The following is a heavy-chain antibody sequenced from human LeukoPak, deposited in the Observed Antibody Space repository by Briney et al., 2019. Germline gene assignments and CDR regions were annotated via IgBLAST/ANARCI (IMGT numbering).Heavy chain of an antibody. CDR1: GFTFSSYG. Sequence: GGSLRLSCAASGFTFSSYGMHWVRQAPGKGLEWVAVISYDGSNKYYADSVKGRFTISRDNSKNTLYLQMNSLRAEDTAVYYCAEDRPYYDYVWGSYPGPDYWGQGTLVTVSS. CDR2: ISYDGSNK. D-gene: IGHD3-16*02. CDR3: AEDRPYYDYVWGSYPGPDY. J-gene: IGHJ4*02. V-gene: IGHV3-30*18.